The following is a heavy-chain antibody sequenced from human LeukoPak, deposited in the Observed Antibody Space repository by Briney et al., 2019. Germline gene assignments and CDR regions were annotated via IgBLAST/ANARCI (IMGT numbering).Heavy chain of an antibody. CDR3: ARTDSSSWYPNWFGP. J-gene: IGHJ5*02. D-gene: IGHD6-13*01. Sequence: GGSLRLSCATSGFTFSDYYMSWIRQAPGKGLEWVSYISSSGSTIYYADSVKGRITISRDNAKNSLYLQMNSLRAEDTAVYYCARTDSSSWYPNWFGPWSQGTLVTVSS. V-gene: IGHV3-11*01. CDR1: GFTFSDYY. CDR2: ISSSGSTI.